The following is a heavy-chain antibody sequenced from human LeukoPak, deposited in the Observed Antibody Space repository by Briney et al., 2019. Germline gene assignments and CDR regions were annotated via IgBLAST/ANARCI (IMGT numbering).Heavy chain of an antibody. J-gene: IGHJ4*02. D-gene: IGHD1-26*01. CDR3: VKSRRVGANQRGLFDY. CDR1: GFTVSSNY. Sequence: GGSLRLSCAASGFTVSSNYMSWVRQAPGKGLEWVSVIYSGGSTYFADSVKGRFTISRDNSNNTLYLQMNNLRTEDTAVYYCVKSRRVGANQRGLFDYWGQGTLVTVSP. V-gene: IGHV3-53*01. CDR2: IYSGGST.